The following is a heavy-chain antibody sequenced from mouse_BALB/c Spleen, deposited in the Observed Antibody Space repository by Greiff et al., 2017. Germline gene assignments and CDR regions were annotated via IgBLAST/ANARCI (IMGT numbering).Heavy chain of an antibody. CDR1: GYTFTDYE. J-gene: IGHJ3*01. V-gene: IGHV1-15*01. Sequence: VQLQQSGAELVRPGASVTLSCKASGYTFTDYEMHWVKQTPVHGLEWIGAIDPETGGTAYNQKFKGKATLTADKSSSTAYMELRSLTSEDSAVYYCTRREDYDVFAYWGQGTLVTVSA. CDR2: IDPETGGT. CDR3: TRREDYDVFAY. D-gene: IGHD2-4*01.